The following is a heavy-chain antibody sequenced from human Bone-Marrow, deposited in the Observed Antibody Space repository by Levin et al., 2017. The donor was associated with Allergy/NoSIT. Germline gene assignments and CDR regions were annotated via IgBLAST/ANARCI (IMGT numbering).Heavy chain of an antibody. Sequence: LSLTCVASGFSFSDYYMTWIRQAPGKGLEWLSYISSSGSTIYYADSVRGRFTISRDNADNSLYLQMNRLTDEDTAIYYCVRGGAWFSYLDYWGQGTSVTVSS. CDR3: VRGGAWFSYLDY. D-gene: IGHD2-21*02. J-gene: IGHJ4*02. V-gene: IGHV3-11*01. CDR2: ISSSGSTI. CDR1: GFSFSDYY.